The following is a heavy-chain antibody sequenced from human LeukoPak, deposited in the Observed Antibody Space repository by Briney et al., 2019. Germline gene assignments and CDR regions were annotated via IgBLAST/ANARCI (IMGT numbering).Heavy chain of an antibody. CDR3: ARGRRGSYRGYFDY. D-gene: IGHD1-26*01. J-gene: IGHJ4*02. V-gene: IGHV4-34*01. CDR2: INHSGST. Sequence: SETLSLTCAVYGGSFSGYYWSWIRQPPGKGLEWIGEINHSGSTNYNPTLKSRVTIAVETSKRQFSLKLSSVTAADTAVYYCARGRRGSYRGYFDYWGQGTLVTVSS. CDR1: GGSFSGYY.